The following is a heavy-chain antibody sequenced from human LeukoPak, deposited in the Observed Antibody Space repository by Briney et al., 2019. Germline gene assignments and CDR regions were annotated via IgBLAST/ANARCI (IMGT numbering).Heavy chain of an antibody. V-gene: IGHV1-24*01. J-gene: IGHJ3*02. D-gene: IGHD3-16*01. Sequence: GASVKVSCKVSGYTLTELSMHWVRQAPGKGLEWMGGFDPEDGETIYAQKFQGRVTMTEDTSTDTAYMELSSLRSEDTAVYYCAIRDDYVWGSSAAFDIWGQGTMVTVSS. CDR1: GYTLTELS. CDR2: FDPEDGET. CDR3: AIRDDYVWGSSAAFDI.